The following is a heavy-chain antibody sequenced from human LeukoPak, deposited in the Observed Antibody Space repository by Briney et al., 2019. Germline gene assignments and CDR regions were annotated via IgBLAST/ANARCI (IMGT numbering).Heavy chain of an antibody. D-gene: IGHD6-13*01. Sequence: GSSVKVSCKASGGTFSSYAISWVRQAPGQGLEWMGGIIPIFGTANYAQKFQGRVTITTDESTSTAYMELSSLRSEDTAVYYCASADQQLVTSTFDYWGQGTLVTVSS. CDR3: ASADQQLVTSTFDY. CDR2: IIPIFGTA. CDR1: GGTFSSYA. V-gene: IGHV1-69*05. J-gene: IGHJ4*02.